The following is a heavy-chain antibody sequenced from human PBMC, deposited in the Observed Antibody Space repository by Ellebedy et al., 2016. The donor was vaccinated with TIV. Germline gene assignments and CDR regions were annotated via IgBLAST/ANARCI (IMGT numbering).Heavy chain of an antibody. CDR3: AREGAVAGSYPHFDY. V-gene: IGHV4-59*01. Sequence: SETLSLTCTVSGGSISGYYWTWIRRPPGKALEWIGYIYYSGDTTYNPSLKSRVTLSVDTSKNQFSLKLNSVTAADTAVYYCAREGAVAGSYPHFDYWGRGALVTVSS. CDR2: IYYSGDT. CDR1: GGSISGYY. D-gene: IGHD6-19*01. J-gene: IGHJ4*02.